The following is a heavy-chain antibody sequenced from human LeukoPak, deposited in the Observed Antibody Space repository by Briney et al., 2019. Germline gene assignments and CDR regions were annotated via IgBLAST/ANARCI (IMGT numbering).Heavy chain of an antibody. J-gene: IGHJ4*02. D-gene: IGHD2-2*01. V-gene: IGHV3-30*04. Sequence: LRLSCAASGFTFSSYAMHWVRQAPGKGLEWVAVISYDGSNKYYADSVKGRFTISRDNSKNTLYLQMNSLRAEDTAVYYCASGVSSTSCYVDYWGQGTLVTVSS. CDR1: GFTFSSYA. CDR2: ISYDGSNK. CDR3: ASGVSSTSCYVDY.